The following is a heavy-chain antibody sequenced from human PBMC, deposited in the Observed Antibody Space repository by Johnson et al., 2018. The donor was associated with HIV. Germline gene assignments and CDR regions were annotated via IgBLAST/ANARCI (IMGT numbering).Heavy chain of an antibody. J-gene: IGHJ3*01. D-gene: IGHD3-22*01. CDR1: GFTFDDYA. CDR3: ARAYSDISGYYPHAFHV. Sequence: LVESGGGLVQPGRSLRLSCAASGFTFDDYAMHWVRQAPGKGLAWVSGIRWHSGSIGYADSVKGRFTISRDNAKNSLYLQMNSLRAEDTAVYFCARAYSDISGYYPHAFHVWSQVTVVIVSS. V-gene: IGHV3-9*01. CDR2: IRWHSGSI.